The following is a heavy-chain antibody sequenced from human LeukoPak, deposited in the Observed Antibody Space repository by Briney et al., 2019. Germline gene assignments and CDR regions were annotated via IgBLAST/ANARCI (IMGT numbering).Heavy chain of an antibody. Sequence: GGSLRLSCAASGFSFSNYWMLWVRQAPGKGLVWVTRMNSDGSATYYADSVQGRSTISRDNAKNTLYLQMNSLRAEDTAMYFCAKGPNYFDSWGQGTLVTVSS. CDR1: GFSFSNYW. V-gene: IGHV3-74*01. CDR2: MNSDGSAT. CDR3: AKGPNYFDS. J-gene: IGHJ4*02.